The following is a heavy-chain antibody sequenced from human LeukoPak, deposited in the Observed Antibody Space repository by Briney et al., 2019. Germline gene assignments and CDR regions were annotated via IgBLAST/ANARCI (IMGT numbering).Heavy chain of an antibody. CDR2: IYPRDSEI. J-gene: IGHJ6*02. V-gene: IGHV5-51*01. CDR1: GYRFTDYW. Sequence: GESLKISCKGSGYRFTDYWIAWVRQMPGQGLEWMGLIYPRDSEIRNSPSFQGQVTISADKSINTAYLQWSTLKASDTAIYYCARFSRITTGRGAMDAWGQGTPVTVSS. CDR3: ARFSRITTGRGAMDA. D-gene: IGHD3-10*01.